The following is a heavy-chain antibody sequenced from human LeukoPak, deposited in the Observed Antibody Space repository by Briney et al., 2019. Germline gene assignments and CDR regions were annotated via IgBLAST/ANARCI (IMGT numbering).Heavy chain of an antibody. D-gene: IGHD2-15*01. CDR3: ARSLVVVAAHFDY. J-gene: IGHJ4*02. V-gene: IGHV1-2*02. Sequence: ASVKVSCKASGYTFTGYYMHWVRQAPGQGLEWMGWINPNSGGTNYARKFQGRVTMTRDTSISTAYMELSRLRSDDTAVYYCARSLVVVAAHFDYWGQGTLVTVSS. CDR1: GYTFTGYY. CDR2: INPNSGGT.